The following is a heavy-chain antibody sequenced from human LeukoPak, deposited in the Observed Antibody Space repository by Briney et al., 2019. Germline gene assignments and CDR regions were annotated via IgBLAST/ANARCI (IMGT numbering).Heavy chain of an antibody. Sequence: SQTLSLTGTVSGGSISSGGSYWSWIRQPPGKRLEWIGEINHSGSTNYNPSLKSRVTISVDTSKNHFSLKLSSVTAADTAVYYRARALSSSWYWFDPWGQGTLVTVSS. D-gene: IGHD6-13*01. CDR2: INHSGST. J-gene: IGHJ5*02. V-gene: IGHV4-61*03. CDR1: GGSISSGGSY. CDR3: ARALSSSWYWFDP.